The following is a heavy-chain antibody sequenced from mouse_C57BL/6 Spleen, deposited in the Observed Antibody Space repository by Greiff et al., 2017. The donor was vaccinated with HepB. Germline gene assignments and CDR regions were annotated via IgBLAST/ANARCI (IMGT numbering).Heavy chain of an antibody. CDR2: INPSSGYT. V-gene: IGHV1-4*01. J-gene: IGHJ2*01. CDR1: GYTFTSYT. D-gene: IGHD2-1*01. CDR3: AGWGNLDY. Sequence: QVQLKESGAELARPGASVKMSCKASGYTFTSYTMHWVKQRPGQGLEWIGYINPSSGYTKYNQKFKDKATLPADKASSTAYMQLSSLTSEDSAVYYCAGWGNLDYWGQGTTLTVYS.